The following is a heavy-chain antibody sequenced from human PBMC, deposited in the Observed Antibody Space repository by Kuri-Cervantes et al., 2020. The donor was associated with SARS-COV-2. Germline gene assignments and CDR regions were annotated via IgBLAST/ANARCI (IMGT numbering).Heavy chain of an antibody. CDR3: ARDRLGYSYGPRYYYYGMDV. CDR2: INHSGST. CDR1: GGSISTYY. V-gene: IGHV4-34*01. Sequence: SETLSLTCTVSGGSISTYYWSWIRQPPGKGLEWIGEINHSGSTNYNPSLKSRVTISVDTSKNQFSLKLSSVTAADTAVYYCARDRLGYSYGPRYYYYGMDVWGQGTTVTVSS. D-gene: IGHD5-18*01. J-gene: IGHJ6*02.